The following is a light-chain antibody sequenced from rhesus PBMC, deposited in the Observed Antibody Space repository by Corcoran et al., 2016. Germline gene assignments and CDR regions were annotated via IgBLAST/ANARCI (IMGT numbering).Light chain of an antibody. J-gene: IGKJ2*01. CDR2: NAS. V-gene: IGKV1-21*01. CDR1: QGFRSW. CDR3: QQYNSAPYS. Sequence: DIQMTQSPSSLSASVGDRVTITCRASQGFRSWLAVYQQKPWKSPKLLIYNASRLQSGVPSRFIGSGYGTDFTLTINSLQPEDFATYYCQQYNSAPYSFGQGTIVEIK.